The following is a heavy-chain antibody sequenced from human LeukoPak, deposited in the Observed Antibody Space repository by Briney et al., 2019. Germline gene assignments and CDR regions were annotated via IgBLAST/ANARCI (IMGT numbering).Heavy chain of an antibody. CDR2: ISGSGGST. J-gene: IGHJ4*02. V-gene: IGHV3-23*01. CDR1: GFTFSSYA. Sequence: GGSLRLSCAASGFTFSSYAMSWVRQAPGKGLEWVSAISGSGGSTYYADSVKGRFTISRDNSKNTLYLQMNSLRAEDTAVYYCAKDSRIAVAGTRGRVDYWGQGTLVTVSS. D-gene: IGHD6-19*01. CDR3: AKDSRIAVAGTRGRVDY.